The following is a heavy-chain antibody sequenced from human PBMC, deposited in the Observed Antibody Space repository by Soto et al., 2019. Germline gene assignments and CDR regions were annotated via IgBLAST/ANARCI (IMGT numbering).Heavy chain of an antibody. CDR2: IIPIFGTA. CDR3: ARVNSGPPFGYYGMDV. D-gene: IGHD6-19*01. J-gene: IGHJ6*02. V-gene: IGHV1-69*01. CDR1: GGTFSSYA. Sequence: QVQLVQSGAEVKKPGSSVKVSCKASGGTFSSYAISWVRQAPGQGLEWMGGIIPIFGTANYAQKFQGRVTINADESTSTAYMELSSLRSEDTAVYYCARVNSGPPFGYYGMDVWGQGTTVTVSS.